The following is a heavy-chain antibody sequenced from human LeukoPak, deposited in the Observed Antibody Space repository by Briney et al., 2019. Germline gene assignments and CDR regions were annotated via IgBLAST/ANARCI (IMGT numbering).Heavy chain of an antibody. Sequence: PGRSLRLSCAASGFAFSTYGMHWVRQAPGKGLEWVAYIWYDGSKTYYADSVKGRFTISRNDPENTLYLQMNSLRAEDTALYYCARQAYSSGRYFPFDYWGQGTLVTVSS. D-gene: IGHD3-22*01. V-gene: IGHV3-33*01. CDR1: GFAFSTYG. CDR3: ARQAYSSGRYFPFDY. J-gene: IGHJ4*02. CDR2: IWYDGSKT.